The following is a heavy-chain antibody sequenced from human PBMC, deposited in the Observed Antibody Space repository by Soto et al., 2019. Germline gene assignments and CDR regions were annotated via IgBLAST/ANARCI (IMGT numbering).Heavy chain of an antibody. Sequence: GASVKVSCKASGYTFTSYGISWVRQAPGQGLEWMGWISAYNGNTNYAQKLQGRVTMTTDTSTSTAYMELRSLRSDDTAVYYCARTYCSSTSCYSGNNWFDPWGQGTLVTVSS. V-gene: IGHV1-18*01. CDR2: ISAYNGNT. CDR3: ARTYCSSTSCYSGNNWFDP. D-gene: IGHD2-2*02. CDR1: GYTFTSYG. J-gene: IGHJ5*02.